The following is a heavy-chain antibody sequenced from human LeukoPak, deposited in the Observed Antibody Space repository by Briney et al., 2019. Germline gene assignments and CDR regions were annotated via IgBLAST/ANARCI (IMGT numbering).Heavy chain of an antibody. CDR1: GGSISSGGYY. CDR3: AREGIAARWRALDY. D-gene: IGHD6-6*01. J-gene: IGHJ4*02. CDR2: IYYSGST. Sequence: PSEPLSLTCTVSGGSISSGGYYWSWIRQHPGKGLEWIGYIYYSGSTYYNPSLKSRVTISVDTSKNQFSLKLSSVTAADTAVYYCAREGIAARWRALDYWGQGTLVTVSS. V-gene: IGHV4-31*03.